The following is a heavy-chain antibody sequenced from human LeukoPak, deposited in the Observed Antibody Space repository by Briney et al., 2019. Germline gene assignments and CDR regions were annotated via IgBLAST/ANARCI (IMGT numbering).Heavy chain of an antibody. D-gene: IGHD6-6*01. CDR2: ISWNSGSI. CDR1: GFTFDDYA. Sequence: AGGSLRLSCAASGFTFDDYAMHWVRQAPGKGLEWVSGISWNSGSIGYADSVKGRFTISRDNSKNTLYLQMNSLRAEDTAVYYCAKEMTIVARQGAFDIWGQGTMVTVSS. V-gene: IGHV3-9*01. J-gene: IGHJ3*02. CDR3: AKEMTIVARQGAFDI.